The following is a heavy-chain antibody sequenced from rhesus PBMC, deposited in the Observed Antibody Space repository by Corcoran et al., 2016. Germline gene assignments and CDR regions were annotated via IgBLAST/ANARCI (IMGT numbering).Heavy chain of an antibody. D-gene: IGHD1-44*02. Sequence: QVQLQESGPGVVKPSETLSLTCAVSGGSISDSYRWSWIRQPPGKGLEWIGYIYGSSTSTNYNPSLKSRVTSSKDTSKNQFSLKLSSVTAADTAVYYCARDLVGATRGLDSWGQGVVVTVSS. CDR3: ARDLVGATRGLDS. V-gene: IGHV4S10*01. CDR2: IYGSSTST. J-gene: IGHJ6*01. CDR1: GGSISDSYR.